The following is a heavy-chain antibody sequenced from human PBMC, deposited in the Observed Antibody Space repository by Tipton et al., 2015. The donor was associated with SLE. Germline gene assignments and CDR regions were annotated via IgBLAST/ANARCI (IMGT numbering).Heavy chain of an antibody. CDR1: DYSVTSNNW. Sequence: GLVKPSDTLSLTCAVSDYSVTSNNWWAWIRKPPGKGLEWIGYIHYGGDIYYNPSLKGGVTLSLDTSLNQFSLRLTCVTAEDTAIYFCARSSTEGKHWLFDRWGRGTLVTVSS. CDR2: IHYGGDI. V-gene: IGHV4-28*05. CDR3: ARSSTEGKHWLFDR. J-gene: IGHJ2*01. D-gene: IGHD2-2*01.